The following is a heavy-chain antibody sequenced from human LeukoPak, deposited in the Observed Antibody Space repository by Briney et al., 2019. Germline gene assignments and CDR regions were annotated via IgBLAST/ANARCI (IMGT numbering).Heavy chain of an antibody. J-gene: IGHJ4*02. V-gene: IGHV4-4*07. CDR1: GGSISSYY. D-gene: IGHD3-22*01. CDR3: TRGTYDSSGYYRYYFDY. Sequence: SETLSLTCTVSGGSISSYYWSWIRQPAGKGLEWIGRIYTSGSTNYNPSLKSRVTMSVDTSKNQFSLKLSSVTAADTAVYYCTRGTYDSSGYYRYYFDYWGQGTLVTVSS. CDR2: IYTSGST.